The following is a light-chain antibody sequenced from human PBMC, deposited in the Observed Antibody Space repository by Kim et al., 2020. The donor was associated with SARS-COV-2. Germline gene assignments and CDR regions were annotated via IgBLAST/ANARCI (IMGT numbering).Light chain of an antibody. CDR3: CSYAGSYGVV. J-gene: IGLJ2*01. V-gene: IGLV2-11*01. Sequence: GQSVTVPCTGPGSDVGGYNYVSWYQQHPGKAPKLMIYDVSKRPSGVPDRFSGSKSGNTASLTISGLQAEDEADYYCCSYAGSYGVVFGGGTQRPS. CDR2: DVS. CDR1: GSDVGGYNY.